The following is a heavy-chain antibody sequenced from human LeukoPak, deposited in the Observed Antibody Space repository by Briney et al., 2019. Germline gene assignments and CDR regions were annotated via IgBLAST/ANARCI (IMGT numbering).Heavy chain of an antibody. CDR3: SGRDSSRSPRAY. CDR2: IKPDGNEK. Sequence: GGSLRLSCAASGLTFTDFWMNWVRLAPGRGLEWLANIKPDGNEKYYADSVKGRFAISRDNAKNEVYLEMNSLRAEDTGVYYCSGRDSSRSPRAYWGQGTLVSVSS. V-gene: IGHV3-7*01. D-gene: IGHD2-2*01. CDR1: GLTFTDFW. J-gene: IGHJ4*02.